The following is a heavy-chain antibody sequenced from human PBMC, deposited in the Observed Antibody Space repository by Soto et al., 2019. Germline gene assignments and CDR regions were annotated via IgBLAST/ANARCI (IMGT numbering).Heavy chain of an antibody. Sequence: VASVKVSCKASGGTFSSYAISWVRQAPGQGLEWMGGIIPIFGTANYAQKFQGRVTITADESTSTAYMELSSLRSEDTAVYYCARSGYCSGGSCYSEVDPLYGMDVWGQGTTVTVSS. CDR2: IIPIFGTA. CDR3: ARSGYCSGGSCYSEVDPLYGMDV. D-gene: IGHD2-15*01. V-gene: IGHV1-69*13. CDR1: GGTFSSYA. J-gene: IGHJ6*02.